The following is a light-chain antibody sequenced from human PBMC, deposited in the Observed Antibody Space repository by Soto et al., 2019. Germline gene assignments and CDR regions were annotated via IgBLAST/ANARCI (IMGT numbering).Light chain of an antibody. CDR3: QQLNSYPQGT. Sequence: DIQLTQSPSFLSASVGDRVTITCRASQGISSYLAWYQQKPGKAPKLLIYAASTLQSGVPSRFSGSGSGTEFTLTISSLQPEDFATYYCQQLNSYPQGTFGQGTKVDIK. CDR1: QGISSY. CDR2: AAS. V-gene: IGKV1-9*01. J-gene: IGKJ1*01.